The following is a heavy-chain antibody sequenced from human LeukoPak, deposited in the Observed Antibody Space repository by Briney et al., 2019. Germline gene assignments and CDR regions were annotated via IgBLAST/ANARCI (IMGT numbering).Heavy chain of an antibody. Sequence: PGGSLRLSCAASGFTFSSYAMSWVRQAPGKGLEWVSAISCSGGSTYYADSVKGRFTISRDNSKNTLYLQMNSLRAEDTAVYYCAKRSRLRLGELLDYWGQGTLVTVSS. CDR3: AKRSRLRLGELLDY. CDR1: GFTFSSYA. CDR2: ISCSGGST. D-gene: IGHD3-16*01. V-gene: IGHV3-23*01. J-gene: IGHJ4*02.